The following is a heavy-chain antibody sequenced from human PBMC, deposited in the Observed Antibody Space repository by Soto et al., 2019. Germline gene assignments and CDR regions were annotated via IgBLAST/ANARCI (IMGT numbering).Heavy chain of an antibody. CDR3: ARDLPTVYDSSGYYSWFDP. D-gene: IGHD3-22*01. CDR1: GYTFTSYA. Sequence: ASVKASRKASGYTFTSYAMHWVRQAPGQRLEWMGWLNAGNGNTKYSQKFQGRVTITRDTSASTAYMELSSLRSEDTAVYYCARDLPTVYDSSGYYSWFDPWGQASLVNVSS. V-gene: IGHV1-3*01. J-gene: IGHJ5*02. CDR2: LNAGNGNT.